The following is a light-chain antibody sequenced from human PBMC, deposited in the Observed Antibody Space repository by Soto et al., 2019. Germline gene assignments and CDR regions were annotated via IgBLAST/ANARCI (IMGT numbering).Light chain of an antibody. V-gene: IGLV1-44*01. CDR1: RYNSAVNS. CDR3: AAWDDSLNGLV. Sequence: QLVLTQPPSASGTPGQRVSISCSGARYNSAVNSVDWYQQLPGTAPKVLIYANNQRPSGVPDRFSGSKSGTSASLAINGLQSDDEAHYFCAAWDDSLNGLVFGGGTKVTVL. J-gene: IGLJ2*01. CDR2: ANN.